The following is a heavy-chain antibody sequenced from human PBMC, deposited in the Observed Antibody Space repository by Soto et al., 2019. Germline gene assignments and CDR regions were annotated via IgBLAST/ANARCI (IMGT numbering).Heavy chain of an antibody. CDR1: GVTFCGYA. J-gene: IGHJ4*02. Sequence: GGSLRLSCSASGVTFCGYAMHWVRQAPGKGLEYVSAISSNGGSTYYADSVKGRFTISRDNSKNTLYLQMSSLRAEDTAVYYCVKDRDSSSWYGYFDYWGQGTLVTVSS. CDR2: ISSNGGST. D-gene: IGHD6-13*01. V-gene: IGHV3-64D*08. CDR3: VKDRDSSSWYGYFDY.